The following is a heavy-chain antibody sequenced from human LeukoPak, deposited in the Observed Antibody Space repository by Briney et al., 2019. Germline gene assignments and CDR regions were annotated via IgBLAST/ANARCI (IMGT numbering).Heavy chain of an antibody. V-gene: IGHV1-24*01. CDR3: ATDLSSVTIFGVVIST. Sequence: ASVKVSCKVSGYTLTELSMHWVRQAPGKGLEWMGGFDPEDGETIYAQKFQGRVTMTEDTSTDTAYMELSSLRSEDTAVYYCATDLSSVTIFGVVISTWGQGTLVTVSS. J-gene: IGHJ4*02. D-gene: IGHD3-3*01. CDR2: FDPEDGET. CDR1: GYTLTELS.